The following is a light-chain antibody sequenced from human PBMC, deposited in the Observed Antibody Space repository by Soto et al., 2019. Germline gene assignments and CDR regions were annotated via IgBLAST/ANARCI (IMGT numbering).Light chain of an antibody. CDR3: PQYHNLPLT. J-gene: IGKJ4*01. V-gene: IGKV1-33*01. CDR1: QDISNY. Sequence: DIQMTQSPSSLSASVGDRVIISCQASQDISNYLNWYQQKPGKAPKLLIYDASNLETGVPSRFSGSGSGTDFTFTISILQPEDVATYYCPQYHNLPLTFGVGTKVEIK. CDR2: DAS.